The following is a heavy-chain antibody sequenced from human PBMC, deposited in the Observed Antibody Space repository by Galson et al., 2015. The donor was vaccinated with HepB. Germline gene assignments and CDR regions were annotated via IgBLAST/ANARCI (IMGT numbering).Heavy chain of an antibody. J-gene: IGHJ4*02. CDR3: AKDIGGYGDYSFHFDY. CDR1: GFTFDDYA. D-gene: IGHD4-17*01. V-gene: IGHV3-9*01. CDR2: ISWNSGSI. Sequence: SLRLSCAASGFTFDDYAMHWVRQAPGKGLEWVSGISWNSGSIGYADSVKGRFTISRDNAKNSLYLQMNSLRAEDTALYYCAKDIGGYGDYSFHFDYWGQGTLVTVSS.